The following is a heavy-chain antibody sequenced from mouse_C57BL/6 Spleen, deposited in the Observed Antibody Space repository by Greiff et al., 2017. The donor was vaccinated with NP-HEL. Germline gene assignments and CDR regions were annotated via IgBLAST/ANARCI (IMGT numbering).Heavy chain of an antibody. J-gene: IGHJ2*01. CDR3: ARGRYYYGSSYDY. D-gene: IGHD1-1*01. CDR2: IDPSDSYT. CDR1: GYTFTSYW. Sequence: VQLQQPGAELVKPGASVKLSCKASGYTFTSYWMQWVKQRPGQGLEWIGEIDPSDSYTNYNQKFKGKATLTVDTSSSTAYMQLSSLTSEDSAVYYCARGRYYYGSSYDYWGQGTTLTVSS. V-gene: IGHV1-50*01.